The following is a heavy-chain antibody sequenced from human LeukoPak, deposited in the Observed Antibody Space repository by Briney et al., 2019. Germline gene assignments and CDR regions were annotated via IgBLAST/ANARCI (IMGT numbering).Heavy chain of an antibody. V-gene: IGHV3-64*01. CDR3: ARISGYKYDY. CDR1: VFTFRNYA. J-gene: IGHJ4*02. Sequence: AGGSLRLSCAASVFTFRNYAMHWVRQAPGKGLEYVSAISSNGGRTNYANSVKDRFTISRDNSKNTLYVQMGSLRAEDMAVYYCARISGYKYDYWGQGTLVTVSS. D-gene: IGHD5-18*01. CDR2: ISSNGGRT.